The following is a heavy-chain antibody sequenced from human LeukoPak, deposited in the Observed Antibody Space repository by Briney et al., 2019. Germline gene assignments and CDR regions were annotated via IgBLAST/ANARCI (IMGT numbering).Heavy chain of an antibody. CDR2: IKQDGSVK. V-gene: IGHV3-7*01. Sequence: PGGSLRLSCVVSGFTFSNYWMSWVRQAPGKGLEWVANIKQDGSVKYYVDSLKGRFTISRDNAKNSVYLQMNSLRTEDTAVYYCARIGYSSSSTDCWGQGTLVTVSS. CDR3: ARIGYSSSSTDC. D-gene: IGHD6-13*01. CDR1: GFTFSNYW. J-gene: IGHJ4*02.